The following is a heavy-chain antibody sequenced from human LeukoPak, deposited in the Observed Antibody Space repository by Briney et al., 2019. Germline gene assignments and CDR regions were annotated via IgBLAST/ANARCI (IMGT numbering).Heavy chain of an antibody. CDR2: IWYDGSNK. J-gene: IGHJ6*02. Sequence: GRSLRLSCAASGFTFSSYGMHWVRQAPGKGLEWVAVIWYDGSNKYYADSVKGRFTISRDNSKNTLYLQMNSLRAEDTAVYYCASIATPQRVYGMDVWGQGTTVTVSS. CDR1: GFTFSSYG. V-gene: IGHV3-33*01. D-gene: IGHD6-13*01. CDR3: ASIATPQRVYGMDV.